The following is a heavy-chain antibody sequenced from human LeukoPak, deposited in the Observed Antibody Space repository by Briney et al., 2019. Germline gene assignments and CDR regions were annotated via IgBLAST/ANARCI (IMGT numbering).Heavy chain of an antibody. Sequence: SETLSLTCAVYGGSFSGYYWSWIRRPPGKGLEWIGEINHSGSTNYNPSLKSRVTISVDTSKNQFSLKLSSVTAADTAVYYCARVLGFQHAKFDPWGQGTLVTVSS. V-gene: IGHV4-34*01. CDR1: GGSFSGYY. D-gene: IGHD2-2*01. CDR3: ARVLGFQHAKFDP. J-gene: IGHJ5*02. CDR2: INHSGST.